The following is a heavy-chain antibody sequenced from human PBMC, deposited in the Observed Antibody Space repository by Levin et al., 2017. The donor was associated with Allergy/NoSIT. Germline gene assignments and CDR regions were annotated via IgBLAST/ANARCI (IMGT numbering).Heavy chain of an antibody. CDR3: AKPAWVYGSGSSGTNALDI. Sequence: GGSLRLSCAASGFTFSSYGMHWVRQAPGKGLEWVAVISYDGSNNYYADSVKGRFTISRDNSKNTLYLQMNSLRAEDTAVYYCAKPAWVYGSGSSGTNALDIWGQGTMVTVSS. J-gene: IGHJ3*02. D-gene: IGHD3-10*01. CDR1: GFTFSSYG. V-gene: IGHV3-30*18. CDR2: ISYDGSNN.